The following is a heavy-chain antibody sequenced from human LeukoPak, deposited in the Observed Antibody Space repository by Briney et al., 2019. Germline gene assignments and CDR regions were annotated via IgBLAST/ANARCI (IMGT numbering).Heavy chain of an antibody. Sequence: GGSLRLSCAASGFTFSSYWMTWVRQAPGKGLEWVANIKQDGSERNFVDSVMGRFTISRDNAKNSLYLQMNSLRAEDTAMYYCARDVSIGFDFWGQGVMVTVSS. CDR2: IKQDGSER. V-gene: IGHV3-7*01. CDR3: ARDVSIGFDF. J-gene: IGHJ4*02. CDR1: GFTFSSYW.